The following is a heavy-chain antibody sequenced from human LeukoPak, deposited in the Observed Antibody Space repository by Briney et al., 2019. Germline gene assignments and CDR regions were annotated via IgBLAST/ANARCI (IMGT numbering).Heavy chain of an antibody. Sequence: KPSETLSLTCAVYGGSFSGYYWSWIRQPPGKGLEWNGEINHSGSTNYNPSLTRRVTISVDTSKNQFSLKLSSVTAADTAVYYCARGNVGTTSNWFDPWGQGTLVTVSS. V-gene: IGHV4-34*01. J-gene: IGHJ5*02. CDR2: INHSGST. CDR3: ARGNVGTTSNWFDP. D-gene: IGHD1-1*01. CDR1: GGSFSGYY.